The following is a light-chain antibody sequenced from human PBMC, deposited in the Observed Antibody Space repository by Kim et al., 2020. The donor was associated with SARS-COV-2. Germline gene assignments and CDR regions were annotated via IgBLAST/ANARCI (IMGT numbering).Light chain of an antibody. V-gene: IGKV1-5*03. CDR3: QQYNSYSSLT. CDR2: KAS. Sequence: DIQMTQSPSTLSASVGDRVTITCRASQSISSWLAWYQQKPGKAPKLLIYKASSLESRVPSRFSGSGSGTEFTLTISSLQPDDFATYYCQQYNSYSSLTFGGGTKVDIK. CDR1: QSISSW. J-gene: IGKJ4*01.